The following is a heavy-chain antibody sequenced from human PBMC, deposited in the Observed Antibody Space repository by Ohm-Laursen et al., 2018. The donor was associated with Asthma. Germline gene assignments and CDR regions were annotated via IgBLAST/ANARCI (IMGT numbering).Heavy chain of an antibody. Sequence: TLSLTCTVSGGSVSSGSYYWSWIRQPPGKGLEWIGYIYYSGSTNYNPSLKSRVTISVDTSKNQFSLKLSSVTAADTAVYYCARDNYGSGIGYGMDVWGQGTTVTVSS. CDR2: IYYSGST. D-gene: IGHD3-10*01. V-gene: IGHV4-61*01. CDR1: GGSVSSGSYY. J-gene: IGHJ6*02. CDR3: ARDNYGSGIGYGMDV.